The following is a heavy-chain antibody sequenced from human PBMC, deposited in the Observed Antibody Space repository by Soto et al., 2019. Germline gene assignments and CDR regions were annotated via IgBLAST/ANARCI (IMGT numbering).Heavy chain of an antibody. CDR3: ARLYDFWSGYSLDV. J-gene: IGHJ6*04. CDR2: IYYSGST. CDR1: SGSISTYY. V-gene: IGHV4-59*01. Sequence: SETLSLTCTVSSGSISTYYWSWIRQPPGKGLEWIGYIYYSGSTNYNPSLKSRVTISVDTSKNQFSLKLSSVTAADTAVYYCARLYDFWSGYSLDVWGKGTTVTVSS. D-gene: IGHD3-3*01.